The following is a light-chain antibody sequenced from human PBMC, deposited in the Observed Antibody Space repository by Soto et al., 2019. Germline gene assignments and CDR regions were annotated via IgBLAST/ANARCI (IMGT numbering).Light chain of an antibody. CDR3: QTWGTGIWV. J-gene: IGLJ3*02. Sequence: QPVLTQMSSASASLGASVKLTCTLGSGRITHAIAWHRQQPEKGPRYLMKFNTDGSHSKGDGIPDRFSVSSSGAEHYLTISSLQSEDEADYYCQTWGTGIWVFGGGTKLTVL. CDR2: FNTDGSH. V-gene: IGLV4-69*01. CDR1: SGRITHA.